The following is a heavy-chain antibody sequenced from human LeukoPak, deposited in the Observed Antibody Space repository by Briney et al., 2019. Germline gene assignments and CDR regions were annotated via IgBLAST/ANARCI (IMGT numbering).Heavy chain of an antibody. Sequence: GASVKVSCKASGYTFTGYYMHWVRQAPGQGLEWMGWINPNSGGTNYAQKFQGRVTMTRDTSISTAYMELSRLRSDDTAVYYCARSMVRGVIKRTHYYYYMDVWGKGTTVTISS. CDR2: INPNSGGT. J-gene: IGHJ6*03. D-gene: IGHD3-10*01. V-gene: IGHV1-2*02. CDR3: ARSMVRGVIKRTHYYYYMDV. CDR1: GYTFTGYY.